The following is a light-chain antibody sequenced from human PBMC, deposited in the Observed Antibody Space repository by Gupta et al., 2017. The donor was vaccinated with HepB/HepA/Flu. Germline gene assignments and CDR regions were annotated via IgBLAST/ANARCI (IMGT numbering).Light chain of an antibody. J-gene: IGLJ3*02. CDR1: SSNIGSNT. CDR3: AVWDDSLNGWV. CDR2: IND. V-gene: IGLV1-44*01. Sequence: QSVLPQPPSASGTPGQRVTISCSGSSSNIGSNTVTWYQHLPGTAPKFLIYINDQRPSGVPDRFSGSRSGTSASLAISGLQSEDEADYYCAVWDDSLNGWVFGGGTKLTVL.